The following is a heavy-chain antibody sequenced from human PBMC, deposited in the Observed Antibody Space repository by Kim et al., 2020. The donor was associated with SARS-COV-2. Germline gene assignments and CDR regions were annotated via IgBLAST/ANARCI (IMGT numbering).Heavy chain of an antibody. Sequence: ASVKVSCKASGYTFTGYYMHWVRQAPGQGLEWMGRINPNSGGTNYAQKFQGRVTMTRDTPISTAYMELSRLRSDDTAVYYCARDLRYSSGWYPGYWGQGTLVTVSS. V-gene: IGHV1-2*06. CDR2: INPNSGGT. D-gene: IGHD6-19*01. CDR1: GYTFTGYY. J-gene: IGHJ4*02. CDR3: ARDLRYSSGWYPGY.